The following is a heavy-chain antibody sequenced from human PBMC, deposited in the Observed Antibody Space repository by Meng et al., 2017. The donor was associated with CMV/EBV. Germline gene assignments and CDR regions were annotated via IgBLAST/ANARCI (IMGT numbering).Heavy chain of an antibody. V-gene: IGHV1-69*05. D-gene: IGHD5-24*01. CDR2: IIPIFGTA. J-gene: IGHJ6*02. CDR3: AREIRGWLQLYFYSYGMDV. CDR1: GGTFSSYA. Sequence: SVKVSCKASGGTFSSYAISWVRQAPGQGLEWMGGIIPIFGTANYAQKFQGRVTITTDESTSTAYMELSSLRSEDTAVYYCAREIRGWLQLYFYSYGMDVWGQGTTVTVSS.